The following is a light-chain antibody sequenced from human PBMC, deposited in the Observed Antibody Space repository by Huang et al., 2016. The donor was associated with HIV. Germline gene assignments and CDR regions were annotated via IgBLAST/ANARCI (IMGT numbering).Light chain of an antibody. CDR3: QQSYSTLRYT. J-gene: IGKJ2*01. V-gene: IGKV1-39*01. Sequence: DIQMTQSPSSLSASVGDRVTITCRASQSISSYLNWYQQKPGKAPKLLIYAASSLQSGVPSRFSGSGSGTDFTLTISSLQPEDFATYDGQQSYSTLRYTFGQGTKLEIK. CDR2: AAS. CDR1: QSISSY.